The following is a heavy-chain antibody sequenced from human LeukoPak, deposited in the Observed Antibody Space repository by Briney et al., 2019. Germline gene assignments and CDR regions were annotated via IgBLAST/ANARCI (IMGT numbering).Heavy chain of an antibody. CDR2: ISYSGSP. V-gene: IGHV4-59*08. Sequence: SETLSLTCTASGVSISSYYWSWIRQPPGKGLEWIGYISYSGSPNYNPSLKSRVTISADTSKNQFSLNLSSVTAADTAVYYCARVGHIVAAGTYDWWGQGTLATVSS. CDR1: GVSISSYY. CDR3: ARVGHIVAAGTYDW. D-gene: IGHD6-13*01. J-gene: IGHJ4*02.